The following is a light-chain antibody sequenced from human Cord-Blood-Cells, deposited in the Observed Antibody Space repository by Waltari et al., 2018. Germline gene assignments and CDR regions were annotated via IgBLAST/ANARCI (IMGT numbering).Light chain of an antibody. CDR3: SSYTSSSTYV. J-gene: IGLJ1*01. Sequence: QSALTQPASVSGSPGPSITIPCTGTSSYVGVYNYVSWYQQHPGKAPKLMIYDVSNRPSGVSNLFSGSNSGNTASLTISGLQAEDEADYYCSSYTSSSTYVFGTGTKVTVL. CDR1: SSYVGVYNY. V-gene: IGLV2-14*03. CDR2: DVS.